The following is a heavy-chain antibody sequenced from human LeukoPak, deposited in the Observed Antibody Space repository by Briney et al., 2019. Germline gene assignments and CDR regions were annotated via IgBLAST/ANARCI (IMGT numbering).Heavy chain of an antibody. J-gene: IGHJ4*02. CDR2: IYCSGST. V-gene: IGHV4-39*01. CDR1: GGSISSSSYY. D-gene: IGHD1-20*01. CDR3: ARLRRVSLEFDY. Sequence: SETLSLTCTVSGGSISSSSYYWGWIRQPPGKGLEWIGSIYCSGSTYYNPSLKSRVTISVDTSKNQFSLKLSSVTAADTAVYYCARLRRVSLEFDYWGQGTLVTVSS.